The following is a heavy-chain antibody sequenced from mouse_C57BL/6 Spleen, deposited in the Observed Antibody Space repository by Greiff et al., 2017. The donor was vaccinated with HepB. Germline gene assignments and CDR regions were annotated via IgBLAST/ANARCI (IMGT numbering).Heavy chain of an antibody. CDR1: GFSLTSYG. D-gene: IGHD3-3*01. V-gene: IGHV2-5*01. CDR2: IWRGGST. J-gene: IGHJ4*01. Sequence: VQRVESGPGLVQPSQSLSITCTVSGFSLTSYGVHWVRQSPGKGLEWLGVIWRGGSTDYNAAFMSRLSITKDNSKSQVFFKMDSLQADDTAIYYCAKRGPEAMDYWGQGTSVTVSS. CDR3: AKRGPEAMDY.